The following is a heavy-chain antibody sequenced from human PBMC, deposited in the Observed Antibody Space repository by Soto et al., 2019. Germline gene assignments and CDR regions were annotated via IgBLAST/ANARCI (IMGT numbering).Heavy chain of an antibody. Sequence: SETLSLTCTVSGGSISSSSYYWGWIRQPPGKGLEWIRSIYYSGSTYYNPSLKSRVTISVDTSKNQFSLKLSSVTAADTAVYYCARHKGSGWYRGWFDPWGQGTLVTVSS. CDR1: GGSISSSSYY. CDR2: IYYSGST. CDR3: ARHKGSGWYRGWFDP. J-gene: IGHJ5*02. D-gene: IGHD6-19*01. V-gene: IGHV4-39*01.